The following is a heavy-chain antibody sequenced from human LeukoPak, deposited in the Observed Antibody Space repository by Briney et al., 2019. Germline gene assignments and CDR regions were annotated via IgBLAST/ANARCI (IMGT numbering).Heavy chain of an antibody. V-gene: IGHV1-69*13. CDR2: IIPIFGTA. J-gene: IGHJ4*02. CDR1: GGTFISYA. D-gene: IGHD2-21*01. Sequence: ASVKVSCKASGGTFISYAISWVRQAPGQGLEWKGGIIPIFGTANYAQKFQGRVTITADESTSTAYMELSSLRSEDTAVYYCAKELNRGLPDYWGQGTLVTVPS. CDR3: AKELNRGLPDY.